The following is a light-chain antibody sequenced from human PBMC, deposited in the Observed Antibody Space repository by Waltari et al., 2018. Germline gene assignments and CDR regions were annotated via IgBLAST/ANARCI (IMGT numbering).Light chain of an antibody. V-gene: IGKV1-27*01. CDR1: QGINNY. J-gene: IGKJ2*01. CDR3: QKCFSAPYT. CDR2: AAS. Sequence: DIQMTQSPSSLSASVGDRVTITCRASQGINNYLAWYQQRAGKAPKVLIYAASILQSGVPARFSGSGSGTDFTLTISSLQPEDVATYYCQKCFSAPYTVGQGTKLEI.